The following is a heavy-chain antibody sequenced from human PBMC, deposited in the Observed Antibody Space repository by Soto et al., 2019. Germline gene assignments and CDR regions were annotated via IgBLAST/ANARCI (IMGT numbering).Heavy chain of an antibody. CDR2: ITPIFGTP. Sequence: QVQLVQSGAEVKRPGSSVKVSCKTSGVSFTTYAFNWVRQAPGQGLEWMGAITPIFGTPDYAPKFQCRVTISADESTSSVYMALTSLRFDDTAVHYGASPAASGLFWGQGSLVTVSS. J-gene: IGHJ4*02. V-gene: IGHV1-69*01. D-gene: IGHD2-2*01. CDR1: GVSFTTYA. CDR3: ASPAASGLF.